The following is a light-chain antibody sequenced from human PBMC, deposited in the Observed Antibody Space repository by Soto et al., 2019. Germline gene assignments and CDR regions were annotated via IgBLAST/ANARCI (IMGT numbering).Light chain of an antibody. V-gene: IGKV3-15*01. Sequence: EVVMTQSPATLSVSPGERATLSCRASQTIDNKLAWYQQRPGQAPRLLIYGASIRATGIPARFSGSGSGTEFTLTISGLQSEDFGVYYCQQYKDWRTFGQGTKVDIK. CDR2: GAS. CDR1: QTIDNK. J-gene: IGKJ1*01. CDR3: QQYKDWRT.